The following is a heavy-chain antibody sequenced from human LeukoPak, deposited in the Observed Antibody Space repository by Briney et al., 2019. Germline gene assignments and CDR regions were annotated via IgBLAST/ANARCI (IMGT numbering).Heavy chain of an antibody. Sequence: AGGSLRLSCAASGFTFSSYGMHWVRQAPGKGLEWVAVIWYDGSNKYYADSVKGRFTISRDNSKNTLYLQMNSLRAEDTAVYYCAREGDSSSSGCDYWGQGTLVTVSS. D-gene: IGHD6-6*01. V-gene: IGHV3-33*01. CDR3: AREGDSSSSGCDY. CDR2: IWYDGSNK. J-gene: IGHJ4*02. CDR1: GFTFSSYG.